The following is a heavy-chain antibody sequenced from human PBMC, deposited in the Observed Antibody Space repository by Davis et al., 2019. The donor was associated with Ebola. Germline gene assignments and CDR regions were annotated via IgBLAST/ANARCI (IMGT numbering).Heavy chain of an antibody. V-gene: IGHV3-7*03. J-gene: IGHJ4*02. CDR3: ATRRLPFDY. CDR1: GFTFSSYC. CDR2: IKQDGSGK. D-gene: IGHD6-25*01. Sequence: GESLKISCAASGFTFSSYCMSWVRQAPGKGLGWVANIKQDGSGKYYVDSVKGRFTISRDNAKNSLYLQMNSLRAEDTAVYYCATRRLPFDYWGQGTLVTVSS.